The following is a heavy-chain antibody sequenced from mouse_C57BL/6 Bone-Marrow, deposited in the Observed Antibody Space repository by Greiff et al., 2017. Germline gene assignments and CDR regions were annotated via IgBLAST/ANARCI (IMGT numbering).Heavy chain of an antibody. CDR3: ARTCDDDNFG. CDR1: GYTFTDYY. Sequence: VQLKESGPVLVKPGASVKMSCKASGYTFTDYYMNWVKQSHGKSLEWIGVINPYNGGTSYNQKFKGKATLTVDKSSSTAYMELNSLTSEDSAVYYCARTCDDDNFGWGQGTLVTGSA. V-gene: IGHV1-19*01. CDR2: INPYNGGT. D-gene: IGHD2-4*01. J-gene: IGHJ3*01.